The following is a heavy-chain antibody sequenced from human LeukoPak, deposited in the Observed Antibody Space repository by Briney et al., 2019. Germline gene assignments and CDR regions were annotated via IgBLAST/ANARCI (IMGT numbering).Heavy chain of an antibody. V-gene: IGHV1-69*01. CDR2: IVPIFGTT. CDR1: GGTFSSYA. D-gene: IGHD3-10*01. Sequence: ASVKVSCKASGGTFSSYAISWVRQAPGQGLEWLGVIVPIFGTTKYAQKFQDRVTMTADESTSTAYMDLSSLRSEDTAVYYCARTTWFGEFVRTSAFDIWGQGTMVTVSS. J-gene: IGHJ3*02. CDR3: ARTTWFGEFVRTSAFDI.